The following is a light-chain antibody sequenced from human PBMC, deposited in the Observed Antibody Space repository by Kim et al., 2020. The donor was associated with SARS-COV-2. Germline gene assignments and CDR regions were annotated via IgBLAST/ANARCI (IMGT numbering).Light chain of an antibody. CDR2: DFN. V-gene: IGLV2-14*03. Sequence: QSALTQPASMSESPGQSITISCTGTSSDVGGYNYVSWYQQHPGKAPKLMIFDFNHRPSGVPNRFSGSKSGNTASLTISGLQAEDEADYYCSSYTVSSTLEFGGGTQLTVL. CDR3: SSYTVSSTLE. J-gene: IGLJ2*01. CDR1: SSDVGGYNY.